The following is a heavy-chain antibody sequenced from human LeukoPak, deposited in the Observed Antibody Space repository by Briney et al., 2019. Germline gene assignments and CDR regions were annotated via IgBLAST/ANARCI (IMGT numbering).Heavy chain of an antibody. D-gene: IGHD5-12*01. CDR3: SRGWLRFEVSSYDY. CDR2: INPSACST. CDR1: GYTFTSYY. Sequence: GSVRVSCTASGYTFTSYYMHWLRQAPGQGLEWMGIINPSACSTSSAQKFQGRVTMTRAKSTSTVYMELSSLRPEHTAVYYCSRGWLRFEVSSYDYWGQGTLVTVSS. V-gene: IGHV1-46*01. J-gene: IGHJ4*02.